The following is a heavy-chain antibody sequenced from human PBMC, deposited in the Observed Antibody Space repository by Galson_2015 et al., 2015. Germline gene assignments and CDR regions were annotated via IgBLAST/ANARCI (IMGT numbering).Heavy chain of an antibody. J-gene: IGHJ6*02. CDR1: GFTFSSYG. D-gene: IGHD3-3*01. Sequence: SLRLSCAASGFTFSSYGMHWVRQAPGKGLEWVAVIWYDGSNKYYADSVKGRFTISRDNSKNTLYLQMNSLRAEDTAVYYCARDQGNYDFWSGYKTMYYYYGMDVWGQGTTVTVSS. V-gene: IGHV3-33*01. CDR2: IWYDGSNK. CDR3: ARDQGNYDFWSGYKTMYYYYGMDV.